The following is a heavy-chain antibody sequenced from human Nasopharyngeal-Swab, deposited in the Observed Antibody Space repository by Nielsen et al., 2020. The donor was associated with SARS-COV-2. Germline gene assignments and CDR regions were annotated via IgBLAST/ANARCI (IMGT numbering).Heavy chain of an antibody. Sequence: ASVKVSCKASGYTFTTYAMHWVRQAPGQRLEWMGWINAGNGNTKYSQKFQGRVTISRDTSASTAYMELSSLRSEDTAVYYCASSSLPYLLCARDCYSDYWGQGTLVTVSS. J-gene: IGHJ4*02. D-gene: IGHD2-21*02. CDR1: GYTFTTYA. CDR3: ASSSLPYLLCARDCYSDY. CDR2: INAGNGNT. V-gene: IGHV1-3*01.